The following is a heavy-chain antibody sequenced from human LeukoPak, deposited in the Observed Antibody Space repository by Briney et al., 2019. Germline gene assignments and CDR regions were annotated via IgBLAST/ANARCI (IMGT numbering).Heavy chain of an antibody. J-gene: IGHJ3*02. CDR1: GFTFSSYA. CDR3: ASRITMVRGNVI. V-gene: IGHV3-23*01. D-gene: IGHD3-10*01. Sequence: PGGSLRLSCAASGFTFSSYAMSWVRQAPGKGLEWVSAISGSGGSTYYADSVKGRFTISRDNAKNSLYLQMNSLRAEDTAVYYCASRITMVRGNVIWGQGTMVTVSS. CDR2: ISGSGGST.